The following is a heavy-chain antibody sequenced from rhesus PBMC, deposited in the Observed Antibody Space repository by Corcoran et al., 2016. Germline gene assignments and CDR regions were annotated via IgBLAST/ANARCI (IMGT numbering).Heavy chain of an antibody. CDR3: TTVDY. J-gene: IGHJ4*01. Sequence: EVQLVESGGGLVQPGGSLRLSCAASGFTFSDDYMEWVLQASGNGLEWVGQINPNGGTTFLMDSVKGRFTISRDNAKNTLYLQINSLKIEDTAVYYCTTVDYWGQGVLVTVSS. CDR1: GFTFSDDY. V-gene: IGHV3-176*02. CDR2: INPNGGTT.